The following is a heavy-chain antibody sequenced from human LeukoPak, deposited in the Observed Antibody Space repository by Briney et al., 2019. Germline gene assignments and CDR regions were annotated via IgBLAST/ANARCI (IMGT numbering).Heavy chain of an antibody. D-gene: IGHD2-15*01. CDR1: GFTFSSYE. V-gene: IGHV3-48*03. CDR3: ARAVVYCSGGSCYSCFDY. CDR2: ISSSGSTI. J-gene: IGHJ4*02. Sequence: GGSLRLSCAASGFTFSSYEMNWVRQAPGKGLEWVSYISSSGSTIYYADSVKGRFTISRDNAKNSLYLQMNSLRAEDTADYYCARAVVYCSGGSCYSCFDYWGQGTLLTVSS.